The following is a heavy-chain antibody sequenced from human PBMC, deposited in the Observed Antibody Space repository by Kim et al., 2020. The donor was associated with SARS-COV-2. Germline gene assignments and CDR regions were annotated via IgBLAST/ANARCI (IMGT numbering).Heavy chain of an antibody. CDR3: ARESADYGDYYYGMDV. CDR2: INPSGGST. CDR1: GYTFTSYY. J-gene: IGHJ6*02. Sequence: ASVKVSCKASGYTFTSYYMHWVRQAPGQGLEWMGIINPSGGSTSYAQKFQGRVTMTRDTSTSTVYMELSSLRSEDTAVYYCARESADYGDYYYGMDVWGQGTTVTVSS. D-gene: IGHD4-17*01. V-gene: IGHV1-46*01.